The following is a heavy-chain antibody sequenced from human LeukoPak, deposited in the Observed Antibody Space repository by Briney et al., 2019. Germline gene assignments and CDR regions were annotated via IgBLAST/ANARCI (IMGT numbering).Heavy chain of an antibody. D-gene: IGHD3-22*01. J-gene: IGHJ4*02. CDR3: ARDYTGLHYYDSSGYYGDY. Sequence: ASVKVSCKASGYTFTGYYMHWVRQAPGQGLEWMGRINPNSGGTNYAQKFQGRVTMTRDTSISTDYMELSRLRSDDTAVYYCARDYTGLHYYDSSGYYGDYWGQGTLVTVSS. CDR1: GYTFTGYY. V-gene: IGHV1-2*06. CDR2: INPNSGGT.